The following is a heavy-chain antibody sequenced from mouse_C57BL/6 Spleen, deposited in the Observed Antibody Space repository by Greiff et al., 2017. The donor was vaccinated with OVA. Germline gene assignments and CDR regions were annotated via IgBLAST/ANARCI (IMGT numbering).Heavy chain of an antibody. CDR2: IYPGDGDT. CDR3: ARGDATTYFDV. Sequence: VQLQESGPELVKPGASVKISCKASGYAFSSSWMNWVKQRPGKGLEWIGRIYPGDGDTNYNGKFKGKATLTADKSSSTAYMQLSSLTSEDSAVYFCARGDATTYFDVWGTGTTVTVSS. D-gene: IGHD2-1*01. J-gene: IGHJ1*03. CDR1: GYAFSSSW. V-gene: IGHV1-82*01.